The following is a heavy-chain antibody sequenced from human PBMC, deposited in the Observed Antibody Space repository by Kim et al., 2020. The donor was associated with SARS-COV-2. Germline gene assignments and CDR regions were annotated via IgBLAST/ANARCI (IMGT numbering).Heavy chain of an antibody. V-gene: IGHV3-9*01. CDR3: AKDSEYDILTGYDY. Sequence: ADSVKGRFTIARDNAKNSLYLQMNSLRAEDTALYYCAKDSEYDILTGYDYWGQGTLVTVSS. J-gene: IGHJ4*02. D-gene: IGHD3-9*01.